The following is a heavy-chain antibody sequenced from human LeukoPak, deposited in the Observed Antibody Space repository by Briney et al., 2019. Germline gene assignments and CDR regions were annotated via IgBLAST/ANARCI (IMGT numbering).Heavy chain of an antibody. Sequence: ASVKVSCKASGYTFTGYYMHWVRQAPGQGLEWMGRINPNSGGTNYARKFQGRVTMTRDTSISTAYMELSRLRSDDTAVYYCARDFRATYAFDIWGQGTMVTVSS. CDR2: INPNSGGT. J-gene: IGHJ3*02. D-gene: IGHD5-24*01. CDR3: ARDFRATYAFDI. V-gene: IGHV1-2*06. CDR1: GYTFTGYY.